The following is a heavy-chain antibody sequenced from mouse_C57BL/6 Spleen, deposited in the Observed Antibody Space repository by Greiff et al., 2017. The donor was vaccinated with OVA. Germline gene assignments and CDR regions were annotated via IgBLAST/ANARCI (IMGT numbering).Heavy chain of an antibody. CDR1: GYTFTDYY. D-gene: IGHD1-1*01. J-gene: IGHJ4*01. Sequence: VQLQQSGPELVKPGASVKISCKASGYTFTDYYLNWVKQSHGKSLEWIGDINPNNGGTSYNQKFKGKATLTVDKSSSTAYMELRSLTSEDSAVYYCATSYYYGSSYGAMDYWGQGTSVTVSS. CDR2: INPNNGGT. CDR3: ATSYYYGSSYGAMDY. V-gene: IGHV1-26*01.